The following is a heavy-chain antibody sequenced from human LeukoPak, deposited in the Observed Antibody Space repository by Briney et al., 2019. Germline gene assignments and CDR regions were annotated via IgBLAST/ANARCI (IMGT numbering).Heavy chain of an antibody. CDR3: ARATLDSSSWNFDY. J-gene: IGHJ4*02. Sequence: GGSMRLSCAASGFIFPDYWMHWVRQAPGKELVWVARIRGDGRATTYADSVKGRFTISRDNAMSTVFLQMNSLRAEDTALYYCARATLDSSSWNFDYWGQGTLVTVFS. CDR2: IRGDGRAT. V-gene: IGHV3-74*03. D-gene: IGHD6-13*01. CDR1: GFIFPDYW.